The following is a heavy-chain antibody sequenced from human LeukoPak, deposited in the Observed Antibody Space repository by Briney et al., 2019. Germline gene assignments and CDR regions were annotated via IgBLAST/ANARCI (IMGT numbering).Heavy chain of an antibody. CDR2: GHYTGSS. Sequence: SETLSLTCNVSGVSISDYYWSWIRQPPGKGLEWIGFGHYTGSSNYNPSLKSRVTTSVDTSKSQFSLKLISVTAADTAVYYCARHDNRGYYSLHYWGQGALVTVSS. CDR3: ARHDNRGYYSLHY. J-gene: IGHJ4*02. CDR1: GVSISDYY. D-gene: IGHD3-22*01. V-gene: IGHV4-59*08.